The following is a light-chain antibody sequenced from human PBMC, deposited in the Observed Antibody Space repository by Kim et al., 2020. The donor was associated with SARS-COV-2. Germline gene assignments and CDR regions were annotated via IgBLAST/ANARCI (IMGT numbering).Light chain of an antibody. CDR1: NHDVGVFDF. CDR2: YVT. CDR3: SSYTSASTVM. V-gene: IGLV2-14*03. Sequence: GPSFTISCTGTNHDVGVFDFFSWYQQHPGKVPKLIIYYVTNRPSGVSNRFSASKSDNTASLTISGLQAEDEADYYCSSYTSASTVMFGGGTKLTVL. J-gene: IGLJ3*02.